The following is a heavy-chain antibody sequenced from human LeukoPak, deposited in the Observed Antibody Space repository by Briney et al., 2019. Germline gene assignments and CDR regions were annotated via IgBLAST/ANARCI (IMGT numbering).Heavy chain of an antibody. V-gene: IGHV4-34*01. CDR1: GGSFSGYY. J-gene: IGHJ3*02. CDR2: INHSGST. Sequence: PSETLSLTCAVYGGSFSGYYWSWIRQPPGKGLEWIGEINHSGSTNYNPSLKSRVTISVDTSKNQFSLKLSSVTAADTAVYYCARDLGVWRGGSYSDAFDIWGQGTMVTVSS. D-gene: IGHD1-26*01. CDR3: ARDLGVWRGGSYSDAFDI.